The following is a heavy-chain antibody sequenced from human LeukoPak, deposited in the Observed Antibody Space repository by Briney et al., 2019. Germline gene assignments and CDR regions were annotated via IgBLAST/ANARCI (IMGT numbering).Heavy chain of an antibody. J-gene: IGHJ5*02. CDR1: GGSMSNYY. V-gene: IGHV4-59*08. CDR3: ARSFAGSGSLNWFDP. CDR2: IYYSGST. Sequence: SETLSLTCTVSGGSMSNYYWTWIRQPPGKGLEWIGYIYYSGSTYYNPSLKSRVTISVDTSKNQFSLKLSSVTAADTAVYYCARSFAGSGSLNWFDPWGQGTLVTVSS. D-gene: IGHD3-10*01.